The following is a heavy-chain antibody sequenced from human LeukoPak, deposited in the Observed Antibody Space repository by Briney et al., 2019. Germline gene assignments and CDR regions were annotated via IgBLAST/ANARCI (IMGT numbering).Heavy chain of an antibody. D-gene: IGHD7-27*01. Sequence: SETLSLTCTVSDASIGHNYWNWIRQPAGKGLEWIGRIYASGSTIYNPSLKSRVTMSLDTSKNQFYLNLNSVTAADTAVYYCARDFGSWGYFDIWGQGTMVTVSS. CDR3: ARDFGSWGYFDI. V-gene: IGHV4-4*07. J-gene: IGHJ3*02. CDR2: IYASGST. CDR1: DASIGHNY.